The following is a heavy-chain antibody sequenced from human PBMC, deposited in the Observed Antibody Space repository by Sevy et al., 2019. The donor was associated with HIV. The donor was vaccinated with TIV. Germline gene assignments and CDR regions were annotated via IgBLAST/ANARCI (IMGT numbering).Heavy chain of an antibody. D-gene: IGHD3-22*01. J-gene: IGHJ5*02. CDR1: GYSFTSYW. CDR3: ARHLPWSDYYYDSSGYYYGGNWFDP. Sequence: GESLKISCKGSGYSFTSYWISWVRQMPGKGLEWMGRIDPSDSYTNYSPSFQGHVTISADKSISTAYLQWSSLKASDTAMYYCARHLPWSDYYYDSSGYYYGGNWFDPWGQGTLVTVSS. CDR2: IDPSDSYT. V-gene: IGHV5-10-1*01.